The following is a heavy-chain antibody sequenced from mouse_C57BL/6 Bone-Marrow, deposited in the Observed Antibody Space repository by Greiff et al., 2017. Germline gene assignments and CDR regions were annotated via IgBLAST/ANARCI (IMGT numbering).Heavy chain of an antibody. Sequence: DVQLQESGPGLVKPSQSLSLTCSVTGYSITSGYYWNWIRQFPGNKLEWMGYISYDGSNNYNPSLKNRISITRDTSKNQFFLKLNSVTTEDTATYYCAPFITTRYARDYWSQGTSVTVSS. CDR1: GYSITSGYY. CDR3: APFITTRYARDY. D-gene: IGHD1-1*01. CDR2: ISYDGSN. J-gene: IGHJ4*01. V-gene: IGHV3-6*01.